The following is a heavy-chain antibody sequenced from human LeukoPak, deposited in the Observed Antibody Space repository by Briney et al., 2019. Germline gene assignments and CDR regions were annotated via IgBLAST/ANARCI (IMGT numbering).Heavy chain of an antibody. Sequence: SVKVSCKASGGTFSSYAINWVRQAPGQGLEWMGGIIPIFGTANYAQRFQGRVTITTDESTSTVYMELNSLRSEDTAVYYCAREKDGYNGIDYWGQGTLVTVSS. CDR3: AREKDGYNGIDY. CDR1: GGTFSSYA. J-gene: IGHJ4*02. CDR2: IIPIFGTA. V-gene: IGHV1-69*05. D-gene: IGHD5-24*01.